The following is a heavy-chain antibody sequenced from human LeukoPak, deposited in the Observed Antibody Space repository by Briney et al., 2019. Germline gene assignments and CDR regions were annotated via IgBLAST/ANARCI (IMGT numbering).Heavy chain of an antibody. CDR2: IYYSGST. CDR1: GGSISSNSYY. D-gene: IGHD3-10*01. J-gene: IGHJ5*02. Sequence: SETLSLTCTVSGGSISSNSYYWGWIRQSPGKGLEWIGTIYYSGSTYYNPSLKSRVTISVDTSKNQFSLKLSSVTAADTAMYYCARNRYYYGSGSYGVPNWFDLWGQGTLVTVSS. CDR3: ARNRYYYGSGSYGVPNWFDL. V-gene: IGHV4-39*01.